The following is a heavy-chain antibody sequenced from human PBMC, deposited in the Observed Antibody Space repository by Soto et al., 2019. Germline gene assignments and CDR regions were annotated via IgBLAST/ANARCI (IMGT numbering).Heavy chain of an antibody. Sequence: QVQLQQWGAGLLKPSETLSLTCGVYGGSFSGYYWSWIRQPPGKGLEWIGQIDHSGSTNYNPSLKSRVSISVDTSKRQFSLKLSCVTAADTAVYHCARRGGGNYPFYFDYWGQGALVTVSS. D-gene: IGHD1-26*01. CDR1: GGSFSGYY. J-gene: IGHJ4*02. CDR2: IDHSGST. CDR3: ARRGGGNYPFYFDY. V-gene: IGHV4-34*01.